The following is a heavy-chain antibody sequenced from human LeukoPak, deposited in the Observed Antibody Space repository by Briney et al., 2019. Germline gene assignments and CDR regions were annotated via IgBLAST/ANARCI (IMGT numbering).Heavy chain of an antibody. J-gene: IGHJ5*02. Sequence: GGSLRLSCAASGYNFSSHAMSWVRQAPGKGLEWVSAISGSGGSTHYADSVKGRFTISRDNSKNMLFLRMSTLRAEDTAVYYCAKEPHDFWSGYSPNFFDPWGQGTLVTVSS. V-gene: IGHV3-23*01. CDR2: ISGSGGST. CDR1: GYNFSSHA. CDR3: AKEPHDFWSGYSPNFFDP. D-gene: IGHD3-3*01.